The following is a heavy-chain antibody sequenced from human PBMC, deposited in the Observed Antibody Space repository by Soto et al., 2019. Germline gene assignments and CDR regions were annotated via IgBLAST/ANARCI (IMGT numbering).Heavy chain of an antibody. D-gene: IGHD5-12*01. CDR2: IWYDGSNK. CDR3: ARASEDIVATTDYYGMDV. CDR1: SYG. J-gene: IGHJ6*02. V-gene: IGHV3-33*01. Sequence: SYGRIRDKPTPGKGLEWVAVIWYDGSNKYYADSVKGRFTISRDNSKNTLYLQMNSLRAEDTAVYYCARASEDIVATTDYYGMDVWGQGTTVTVSS.